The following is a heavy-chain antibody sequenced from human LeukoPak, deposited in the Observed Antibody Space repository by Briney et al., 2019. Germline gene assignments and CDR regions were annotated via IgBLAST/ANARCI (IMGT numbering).Heavy chain of an antibody. Sequence: SETLSLTCAVYGGSFSSYYWGWIRQPPGKGLEWIGSIYYSGSTYYNPSLKSRVTISVDTSKNQFSLKLSSVTAADTAVYYCARDWAQHCSSTSCYGPFDYWGQGTLVTVSS. CDR1: GGSFSSYY. V-gene: IGHV4-39*07. J-gene: IGHJ4*02. CDR3: ARDWAQHCSSTSCYGPFDY. D-gene: IGHD2-2*01. CDR2: IYYSGST.